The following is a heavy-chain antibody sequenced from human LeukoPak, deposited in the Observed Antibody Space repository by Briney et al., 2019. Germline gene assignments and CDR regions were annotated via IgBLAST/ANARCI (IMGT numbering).Heavy chain of an antibody. CDR3: ARGGKIAAAAPDY. V-gene: IGHV1-2*04. CDR2: INPNSGGT. J-gene: IGHJ4*02. CDR1: GYTFTGYY. D-gene: IGHD6-13*01. Sequence: ASVKVSCKASGYTFTGYYMHWVRQAPGQGLEWMGWINPNSGGTNYAQKFQGWVTMTRDTSISTAYMELSRLRSDDTAVYYCARGGKIAAAAPDYWGQGTLVTVSS.